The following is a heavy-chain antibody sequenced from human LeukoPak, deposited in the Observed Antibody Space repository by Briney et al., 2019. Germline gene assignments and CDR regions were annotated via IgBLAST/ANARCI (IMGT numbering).Heavy chain of an antibody. V-gene: IGHV1-18*04. D-gene: IGHD6-13*01. CDR1: GYTFSIYN. Sequence: ASVKVSCKASGYTFSIYNMHWVRQAPGQGLEWMGWSSAYNGNTNYAQKLQGRVTMTTDTSTSTAYMELRSLRSDDTAVYYCARDVYSIAAAGTFDYWGQGTLVTVSS. CDR3: ARDVYSIAAAGTFDY. J-gene: IGHJ4*02. CDR2: SSAYNGNT.